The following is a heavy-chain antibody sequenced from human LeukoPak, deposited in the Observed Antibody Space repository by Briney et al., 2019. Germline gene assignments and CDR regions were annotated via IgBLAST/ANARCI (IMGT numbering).Heavy chain of an antibody. D-gene: IGHD2-15*01. J-gene: IGHJ4*02. CDR3: ARFHPLYSIDY. Sequence: ASVKVSCKASAYTFTSYGIHWVRQAPGQGLEWMGWISASNGNTNYEQKLQGRVTMTTDTSTTTAYMELRSLRSEDTAVYYCARFHPLYSIDYWGQGTLVTVSS. V-gene: IGHV1-18*01. CDR2: ISASNGNT. CDR1: AYTFTSYG.